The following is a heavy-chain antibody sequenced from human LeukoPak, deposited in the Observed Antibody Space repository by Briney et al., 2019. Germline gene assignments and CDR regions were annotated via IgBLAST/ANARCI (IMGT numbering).Heavy chain of an antibody. D-gene: IGHD3-3*01. CDR1: GFSFRNYA. V-gene: IGHV3-64*02. CDR2: INTDGRIT. J-gene: IGHJ3*02. Sequence: GGSLGLSCVASGFSFRNYAIHWVRQAPGKGLEYVSVINTDGRITYYADSVKGRFTISRDNAKNSLYLQMNSLRAEDTAVYYCARFPRVTIFGVADAFDIWGQGTMVTVSS. CDR3: ARFPRVTIFGVADAFDI.